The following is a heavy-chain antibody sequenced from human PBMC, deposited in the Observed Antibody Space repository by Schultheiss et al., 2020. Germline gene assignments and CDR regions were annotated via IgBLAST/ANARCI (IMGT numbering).Heavy chain of an antibody. V-gene: IGHV3-30-3*01. J-gene: IGHJ4*02. CDR2: ISFDGYSE. D-gene: IGHD4-17*01. CDR1: GFTFGDYA. Sequence: SLILSCTASGFTFGDYAMSWFRQAPGKGLEWVAIISFDGYSEYYANSVEGRFTISRDNFKNTLYLQMSSLRAEDTAVYYCARGYGDNKFDYWGQGTLVTVSS. CDR3: ARGYGDNKFDY.